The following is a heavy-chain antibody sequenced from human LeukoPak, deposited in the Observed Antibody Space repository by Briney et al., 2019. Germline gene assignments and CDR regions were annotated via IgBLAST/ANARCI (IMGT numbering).Heavy chain of an antibody. CDR2: INPNSGGT. J-gene: IGHJ6*02. Sequence: VASVKVSCKASGYTFTGYYMHWVRQAPGQGLEWMGWINPNSGGTNYAQKFQGRVTMTRDTSISTAYMELSRLRSDDTAVYYCARDRASVLRYFDWLSPYYYYYGMDVWGQGTTVTASS. CDR3: ARDRASVLRYFDWLSPYYYYYGMDV. CDR1: GYTFTGYY. D-gene: IGHD3-9*01. V-gene: IGHV1-2*02.